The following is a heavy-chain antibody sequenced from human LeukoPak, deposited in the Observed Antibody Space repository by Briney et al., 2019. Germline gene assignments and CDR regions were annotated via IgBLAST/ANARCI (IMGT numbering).Heavy chain of an antibody. J-gene: IGHJ4*02. CDR3: ARVMIVSASEDY. CDR1: GFTFNTYS. D-gene: IGHD3-22*01. Sequence: GGSLRLSCAASGFTFNTYSMNWVRQAPGKGLEWVSSISGSSSSIYYADSVKGRFTISRDNGKNSLYLQMNSLRAEDTALYYCARVMIVSASEDYWVQGPLVTVSS. V-gene: IGHV3-21*01. CDR2: ISGSSSSI.